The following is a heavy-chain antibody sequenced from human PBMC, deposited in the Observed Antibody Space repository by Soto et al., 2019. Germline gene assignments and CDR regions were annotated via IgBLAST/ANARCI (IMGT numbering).Heavy chain of an antibody. V-gene: IGHV1-18*01. Sequence: ASVKVSCKASGYTFTSYGISWVRQAPGQGLEWMGWTSIYNGNTNYAQKLQGRVTMTTDTSTSTAYMDLRSLRSDDTAVYYCARRGPYSSSPLSNAFDIWGQGTMVTVS. CDR1: GYTFTSYG. J-gene: IGHJ3*02. D-gene: IGHD6-6*01. CDR3: ARRGPYSSSPLSNAFDI. CDR2: TSIYNGNT.